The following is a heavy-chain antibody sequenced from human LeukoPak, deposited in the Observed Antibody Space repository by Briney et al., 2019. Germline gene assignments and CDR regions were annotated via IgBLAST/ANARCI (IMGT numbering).Heavy chain of an antibody. Sequence: TGGSLRLSCAASGFTFSSYSMNWVRQAPGKGLEWVSSISSSSSYIYYADSVKGRFTISRDNAENSLYLQMISLRAEDTAVYYCARYIAVAGTDYWGQGTLVTVSS. D-gene: IGHD6-19*01. CDR2: ISSSSSYI. J-gene: IGHJ4*02. CDR1: GFTFSSYS. V-gene: IGHV3-21*01. CDR3: ARYIAVAGTDY.